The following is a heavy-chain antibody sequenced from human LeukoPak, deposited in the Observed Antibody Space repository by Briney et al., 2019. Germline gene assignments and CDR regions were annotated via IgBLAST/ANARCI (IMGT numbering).Heavy chain of an antibody. J-gene: IGHJ4*02. CDR3: ARTRIAAAASFDY. D-gene: IGHD6-13*01. CDR2: INPNSGDT. V-gene: IGHV1-2*02. Sequence: ASVKVSCKASGYTFTGYYMHWVRQAPGQGLEWMGWINPNSGDTNYAQKLQGRVTMTTDTSTSTAYMELRSLRSDDTAVYYCARTRIAAAASFDYWGQGTLVTVSS. CDR1: GYTFTGYY.